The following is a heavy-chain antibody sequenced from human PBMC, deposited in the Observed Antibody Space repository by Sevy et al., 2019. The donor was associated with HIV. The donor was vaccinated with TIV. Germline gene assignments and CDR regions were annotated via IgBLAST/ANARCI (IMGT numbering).Heavy chain of an antibody. CDR1: GFSFSSYG. V-gene: IGHV3-30*02. Sequence: GSLRLSCAASGFSFSSYGMHWVRQAPGKGLEWMSYIQYDGSNKDYADSVKGRFTISRDNSKNTLYLQMNGLRVEDTAVFYCGKEGGGEGGDHWGQGTLVTVSS. D-gene: IGHD2-21*01. CDR3: GKEGGGEGGDH. CDR2: IQYDGSNK. J-gene: IGHJ4*02.